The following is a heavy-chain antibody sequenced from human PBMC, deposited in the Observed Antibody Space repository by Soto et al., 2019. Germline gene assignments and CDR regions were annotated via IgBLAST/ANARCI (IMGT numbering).Heavy chain of an antibody. CDR3: ASIVMVRGALDAFDI. Sequence: SETLSLTCTVSGGSISSYYWSWIRQPPGKGLEWIGYIYYSGSTNYNPSLKSRVTISVDTSKNQFSLKLSSVTAADTAVYYCASIVMVRGALDAFDIWGQGTMVTVSS. J-gene: IGHJ3*02. V-gene: IGHV4-59*01. CDR1: GGSISSYY. CDR2: IYYSGST. D-gene: IGHD3-10*01.